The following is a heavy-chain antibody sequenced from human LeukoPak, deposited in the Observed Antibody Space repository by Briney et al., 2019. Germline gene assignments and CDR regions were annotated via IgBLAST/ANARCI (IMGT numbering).Heavy chain of an antibody. J-gene: IGHJ1*01. CDR3: ARSRSQLLSIQH. D-gene: IGHD2-2*01. Sequence: ASVRVSCKASEYTFSGHFIHWMRQAPGQGLEWVGWINPNSGGTNYAQKFQGRVTMTRDTSISTAYMELSRLRSDDTAVYYCARSRSQLLSIQHWGQGTLVTVSS. CDR2: INPNSGGT. CDR1: EYTFSGHF. V-gene: IGHV1-2*02.